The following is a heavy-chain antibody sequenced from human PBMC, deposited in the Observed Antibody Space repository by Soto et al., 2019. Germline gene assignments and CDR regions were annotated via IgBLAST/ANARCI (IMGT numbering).Heavy chain of an antibody. J-gene: IGHJ4*02. D-gene: IGHD3-22*01. V-gene: IGHV4-59*08. CDR2: IYYSGST. CDR3: ARRGYYDSSGFLDY. Sequence: SETLSLTCTVSGGSISSYYWSWIRQPPGKGLEWIGYIYYSGSTNYNLSLKSRVTISVDTSKNQFSLKLSSVTAADTAVYYCARRGYYDSSGFLDYWGQGTLVTVSS. CDR1: GGSISSYY.